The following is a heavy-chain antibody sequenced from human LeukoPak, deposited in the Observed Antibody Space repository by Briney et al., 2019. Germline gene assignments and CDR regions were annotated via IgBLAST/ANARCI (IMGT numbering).Heavy chain of an antibody. CDR1: GFTFSSYA. CDR2: ISYDGSNK. J-gene: IGHJ4*02. CDR3: ARDYPYSSSWYFDY. V-gene: IGHV3-30*04. Sequence: GGSLRLSCAASGFTFSSYAMHWVRQAPGKGLEWVAVISYDGSNKYYADSVKGRFTISRDNSKNTLHLQMNSLRAEDTAVYYCARDYPYSSSWYFDYWGQGTLVTVSS. D-gene: IGHD6-13*01.